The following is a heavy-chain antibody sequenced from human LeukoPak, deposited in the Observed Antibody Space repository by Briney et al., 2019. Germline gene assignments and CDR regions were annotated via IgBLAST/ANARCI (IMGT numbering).Heavy chain of an antibody. CDR1: GGSFSGYY. CDR3: AGAGNFDWDPRNAFDI. Sequence: SETLSLTCAFYGGSFSGYYWSWIRQPPGKGLEWIGEINHSGSTNYNPSLMSRVTISVDTSKNQFSLTLSSVTAADTAVYYCAGAGNFDWDPRNAFDIWGQGTMVTVSS. V-gene: IGHV4-34*01. D-gene: IGHD3-9*01. CDR2: INHSGST. J-gene: IGHJ3*02.